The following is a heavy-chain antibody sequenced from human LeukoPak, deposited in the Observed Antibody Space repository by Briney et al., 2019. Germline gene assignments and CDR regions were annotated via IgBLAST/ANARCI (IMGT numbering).Heavy chain of an antibody. V-gene: IGHV4-30-4*08. CDR1: GFTFSDYY. CDR3: AREISAHYYDSSGYYYSWGFDY. J-gene: IGHJ4*02. Sequence: LRLSCAASGFTFSDYYMSWIRQPPGKGLEWIGYIYYSGSTYYNPSLKSRVTISVDTSKNQFSLKLSSVTAADTAVYYCAREISAHYYDSSGYYYSWGFDYWGQGTLVTVSS. CDR2: IYYSGST. D-gene: IGHD3-22*01.